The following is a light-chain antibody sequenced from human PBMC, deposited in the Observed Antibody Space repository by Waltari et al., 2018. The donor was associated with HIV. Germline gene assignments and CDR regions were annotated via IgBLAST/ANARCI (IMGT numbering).Light chain of an antibody. CDR2: EGT. Sequence: QSALTQPPSASGSPGHSVTIPCTGTSSDVGAYNYVPWYQQHPGKAPNLIIYEGTKRPSGVPDRFSASKSGNTASLTVSGLQTDDEADYYCSSYAGSNTLIFGGGTNLIVL. V-gene: IGLV2-8*01. J-gene: IGLJ2*01. CDR1: SSDVGAYNY. CDR3: SSYAGSNTLI.